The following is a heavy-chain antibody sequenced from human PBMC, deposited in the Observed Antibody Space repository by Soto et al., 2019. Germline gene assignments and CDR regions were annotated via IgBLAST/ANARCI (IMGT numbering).Heavy chain of an antibody. Sequence: ASVKVSCKASGYTFTSYAMHWVRQAPGQRLEWMGWINAGNGNTKYSQKFQGRVTITRDTSASTAYMELSSLRSEDTAVYYCARSVYYYDSSGYYSRYDAFDIWGQGTMVTVSS. V-gene: IGHV1-3*01. CDR1: GYTFTSYA. J-gene: IGHJ3*02. D-gene: IGHD3-22*01. CDR3: ARSVYYYDSSGYYSRYDAFDI. CDR2: INAGNGNT.